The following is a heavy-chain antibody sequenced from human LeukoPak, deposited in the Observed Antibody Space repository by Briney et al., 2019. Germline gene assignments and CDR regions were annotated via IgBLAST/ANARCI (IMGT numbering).Heavy chain of an antibody. D-gene: IGHD3-22*01. CDR3: ARAVGYYFDTSGPSKAFDY. Sequence: PSQTLSLTCTVSGGSISSGGYYWSWIRQPPGKGLEWIGYIYHSGSTYYNPSLKSRVTISVDRSKNQFSLKLSSVTAADTAVYYCARAVGYYFDTSGPSKAFDYWGQGTLVTVSS. CDR1: GGSISSGGYY. CDR2: IYHSGST. V-gene: IGHV4-30-2*01. J-gene: IGHJ4*02.